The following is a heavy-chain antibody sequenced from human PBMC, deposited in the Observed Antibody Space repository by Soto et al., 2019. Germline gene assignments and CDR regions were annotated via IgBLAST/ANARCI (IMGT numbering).Heavy chain of an antibody. V-gene: IGHV4-34*01. J-gene: IGHJ6*02. D-gene: IGHD3-16*01. CDR3: ARGGGSVSSVPYYYGMDV. Sequence: QVQLQQWGAGLLKPWETLSLTCAVYGGSFSGYYWSWIRQPPGKGLEWIGEINHSGSTNYNPSLKSPVTISVDTSKNQFSLKLSSVTAADTAVYYCARGGGSVSSVPYYYGMDVWGQGTTVTVS. CDR2: INHSGST. CDR1: GGSFSGYY.